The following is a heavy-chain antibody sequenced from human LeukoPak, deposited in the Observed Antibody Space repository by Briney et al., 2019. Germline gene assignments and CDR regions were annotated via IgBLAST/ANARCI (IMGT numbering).Heavy chain of an antibody. Sequence: PGGSLTHSCPATGWTFSSYAMSWVRPAPGKGLEWVSAMCAGGGSSYYADSVKGRFTLPRDNSNKALYLQMNSLTAGEGYRHYLARTAMGDYVPLPTADWGQGTLATVSA. CDR3: ARTAMGDYVPLPTAD. CDR2: MCAGGGSS. CDR1: GWTFSSYA. J-gene: IGHJ4*02. V-gene: IGHV3-23*01. D-gene: IGHD4-17*01.